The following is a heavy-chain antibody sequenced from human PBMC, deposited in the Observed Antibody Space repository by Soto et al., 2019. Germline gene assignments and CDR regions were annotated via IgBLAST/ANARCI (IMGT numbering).Heavy chain of an antibody. D-gene: IGHD1-26*01. CDR3: ARDSCPLAYLFDS. Sequence: QVQLVQSGGEVKKPGASVKVSCKASGYTFINHGISWVRQAPGQGLEWMGWISGHNGKTNYAQKFQSRVTMTEATSTSTSFMALRSLRSDDTAVYYCARDSCPLAYLFDSWGQVTLVSVSA. CDR1: GYTFINHG. CDR2: ISGHNGKT. J-gene: IGHJ4*02. V-gene: IGHV1-18*04.